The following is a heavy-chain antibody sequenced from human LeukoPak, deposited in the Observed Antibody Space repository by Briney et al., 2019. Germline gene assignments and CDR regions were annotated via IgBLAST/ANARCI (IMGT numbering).Heavy chain of an antibody. CDR3: AGIYCSSTSCYVDY. CDR2: IHTSGST. J-gene: IGHJ4*02. Sequence: SETLSLTCTVSGGSISSYYWSWIRQPAGKGLEWIGRIHTSGSTNYNPSLKSRVTMSVDTSKNQFSLKLSSVTAADTAVYYCAGIYCSSTSCYVDYWGQGTLVTVSS. V-gene: IGHV4-4*07. D-gene: IGHD2-2*01. CDR1: GGSISSYY.